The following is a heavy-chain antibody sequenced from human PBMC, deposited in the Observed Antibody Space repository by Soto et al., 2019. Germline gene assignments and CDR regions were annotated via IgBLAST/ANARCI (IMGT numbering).Heavy chain of an antibody. CDR3: ASSGIVDREVNTWFDP. V-gene: IGHV4-59*01. CDR1: AGSITTSY. CDR2: ISYRGST. Sequence: SETLSLTCTVSAGSITTSYWSWIRQPLGKALEWIGYISYRGSTNYNPSLKSRLTISIDTSKSQISLKLTSMTTADTAVYYCASSGIVDREVNTWFDPWGQGTLVTVSS. J-gene: IGHJ5*02. D-gene: IGHD3-22*01.